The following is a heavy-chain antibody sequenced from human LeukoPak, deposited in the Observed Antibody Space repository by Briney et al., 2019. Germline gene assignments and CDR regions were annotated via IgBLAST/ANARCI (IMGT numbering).Heavy chain of an antibody. D-gene: IGHD5-18*01. CDR2: INHRGST. J-gene: IGHJ6*02. Sequence: PSETLSLTCAVYGGSFSGYYWSWIRQPPGKGLEWIGEINHRGSTNYNPSLKSRVTISVDTSKNQFSLKLSSVTAADTAVYYCARGRLWLPYYYYGMDVWGQGTTVTVSS. CDR1: GGSFSGYY. V-gene: IGHV4-34*01. CDR3: ARGRLWLPYYYYGMDV.